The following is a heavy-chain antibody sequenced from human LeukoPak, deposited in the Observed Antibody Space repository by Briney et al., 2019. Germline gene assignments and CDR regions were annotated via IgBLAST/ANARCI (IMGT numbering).Heavy chain of an antibody. Sequence: GRSLRLSCAASGFTFGSYAMHWVRQAPGKGLEWVAVISYDGSNKYYADSVKGRFTISRDNSKNTLYLQMNSLRAEDTAVYYCARGHGADWFDPWGQGTLVTVSS. J-gene: IGHJ5*02. V-gene: IGHV3-30-3*01. CDR1: GFTFGSYA. D-gene: IGHD4-17*01. CDR3: ARGHGADWFDP. CDR2: ISYDGSNK.